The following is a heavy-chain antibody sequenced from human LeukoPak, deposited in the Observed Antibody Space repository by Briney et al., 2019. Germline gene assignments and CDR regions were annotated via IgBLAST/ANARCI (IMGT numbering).Heavy chain of an antibody. Sequence: PSQTLSLTCTVSGGSISSGSYYWSWIRQPAGKGLEWIGRIYTSGSTNYNPSLKSRVTISVDTSKNQFSLKLTSVTAADTAVYYCVREARWFDPWGQGTLVTVSS. J-gene: IGHJ5*02. V-gene: IGHV4-61*02. CDR1: GGSISSGSYY. CDR3: VREARWFDP. CDR2: IYTSGST.